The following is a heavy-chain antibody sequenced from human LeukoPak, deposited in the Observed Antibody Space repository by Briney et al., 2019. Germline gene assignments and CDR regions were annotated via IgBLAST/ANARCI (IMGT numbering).Heavy chain of an antibody. CDR3: ARRRRWFDP. Sequence: SETLSLTCTVSGGSISSSSYYWGWIRQPPGKGLEWIGSIYYSGSTYYNPSLKSRVTISVDTSKNQFSLKLSSVTAADTAVYYCARRRRWFDPWGQGTLVTVSS. V-gene: IGHV4-39*01. CDR2: IYYSGST. J-gene: IGHJ5*02. CDR1: GGSISSSSYY.